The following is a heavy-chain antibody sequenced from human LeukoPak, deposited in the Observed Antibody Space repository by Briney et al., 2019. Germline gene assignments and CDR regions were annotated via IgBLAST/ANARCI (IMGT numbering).Heavy chain of an antibody. J-gene: IGHJ5*02. CDR2: IIPILGIA. V-gene: IGHV1-69*02. CDR1: GGTFSSYT. Sequence: ASVKVSCKASGGTFSSYTISWVRQAPGQGLEWMGRIIPILGIANYAQKFQGRVTITADKSTSTAYMELSSLRSEDTAVYYCARGGRRDTAMAIRTGWFDPWGQGTLVTVSS. D-gene: IGHD5-18*01. CDR3: ARGGRRDTAMAIRTGWFDP.